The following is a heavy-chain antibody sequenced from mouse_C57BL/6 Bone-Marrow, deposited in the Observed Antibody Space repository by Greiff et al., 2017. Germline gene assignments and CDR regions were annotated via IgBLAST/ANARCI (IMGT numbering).Heavy chain of an antibody. CDR1: GYTFTSYW. J-gene: IGHJ2*01. CDR3: ARWGLLRYPLYYFDY. V-gene: IGHV1-64*01. D-gene: IGHD1-1*01. Sequence: VQLQQPGAELVKPGASVKLSCKASGYTFTSYWMHWVKQRPGQGLEWIGMIHPNSGSTNYNEKFKSKATLPVDKSSSTAYMQLSSLTSEYSAVYYCARWGLLRYPLYYFDYWGQGTTLTVSS. CDR2: IHPNSGST.